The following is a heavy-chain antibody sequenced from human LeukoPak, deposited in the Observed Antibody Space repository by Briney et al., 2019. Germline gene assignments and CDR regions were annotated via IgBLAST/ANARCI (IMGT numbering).Heavy chain of an antibody. D-gene: IGHD5-18*01. V-gene: IGHV4-61*02. CDR1: GGSISSGSYY. Sequence: SETLSLTCTVSGGSISSGSYYWSWIRQPAGKGLEWIGRIYTSGSTNYNPSLKSLVTIPVDTSKNHFSLKLRSVTAADTAVYYCARTSYGPGWFDPWGQGTLVTVSS. CDR2: IYTSGST. J-gene: IGHJ5*02. CDR3: ARTSYGPGWFDP.